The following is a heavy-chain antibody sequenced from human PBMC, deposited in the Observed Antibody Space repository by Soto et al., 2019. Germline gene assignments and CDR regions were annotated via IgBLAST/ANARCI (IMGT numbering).Heavy chain of an antibody. V-gene: IGHV4-31*03. CDR3: AREVISPATSDAFDI. J-gene: IGHJ3*02. CDR2: IYHTGAA. D-gene: IGHD1-26*01. Sequence: QVQLQESGPGLVKPSQTLSVTCTVSGGALSSDNFFWSWVRQHPETGLEWVGYIYHTGAAYYNPSLKSRLTISLDTSKSRLALSLISVTAADTAVYSCAREVISPATSDAFDIWGQGTMVTVSS. CDR1: GGALSSDNFF.